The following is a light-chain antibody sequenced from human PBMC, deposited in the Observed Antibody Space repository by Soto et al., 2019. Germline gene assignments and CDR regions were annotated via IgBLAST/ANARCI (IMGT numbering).Light chain of an antibody. V-gene: IGLV2-14*01. CDR1: SSDVGGYNY. CDR2: DVS. Sequence: QSALTQPASVSGSPGQSITISCTGTSSDVGGYNYVSWDQQHPGKAPKLMIYDVSNRPSGVSNRFSGSKSGNTASLTISGLQTEDEADYYCSSYTCSGTLVVFGEGTQLTVL. CDR3: SSYTCSGTLVV. J-gene: IGLJ2*01.